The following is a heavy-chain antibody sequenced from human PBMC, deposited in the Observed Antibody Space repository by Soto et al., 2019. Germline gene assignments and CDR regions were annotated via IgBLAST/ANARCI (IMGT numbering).Heavy chain of an antibody. J-gene: IGHJ6*02. V-gene: IGHV1-69*01. CDR2: IIPIFGTA. D-gene: IGHD5-18*01. CDR1: GGTFSSYA. Sequence: QVQLVQSGAEVKKPGSSVKVSCKASGGTFSSYAISWVRQAPGQGLEWMGGIIPIFGTANYAQKYQGRVTITADESTCTVYMELSRLRSEDTAVYYCAIGPDVDTAMVIFDGYYYYGMDVWVQGTTVTVS. CDR3: AIGPDVDTAMVIFDGYYYYGMDV.